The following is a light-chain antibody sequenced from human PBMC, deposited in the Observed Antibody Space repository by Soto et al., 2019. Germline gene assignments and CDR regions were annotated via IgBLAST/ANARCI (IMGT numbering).Light chain of an antibody. J-gene: IGKJ4*01. CDR1: QSVSSNY. CDR2: SAS. V-gene: IGKV3-20*01. CDR3: QQYGGSPRVT. Sequence: EIVLTQSPGTLSLSPGERVTLSCRASQSVSSNYLAWYRQKPGQAPRLLIYSASSRATGIPDRFSGSGSGTDFTLTINRLEPEDFAVYYCQQYGGSPRVTFGGGTKVEIK.